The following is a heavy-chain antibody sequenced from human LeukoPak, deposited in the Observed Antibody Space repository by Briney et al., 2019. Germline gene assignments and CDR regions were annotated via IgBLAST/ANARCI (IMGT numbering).Heavy chain of an antibody. J-gene: IGHJ4*02. V-gene: IGHV4-59*01. Sequence: PSETLSLTCTVSGGSISSYYWSWIRQPPGKGLGWIGYIYYSGSTNYNPSLKSRVTISVDTSKNQFSLKLSSVTAADTAVYYCARDRGDYAPDYWGQGTLVTVSS. CDR3: ARDRGDYAPDY. CDR2: IYYSGST. D-gene: IGHD4-17*01. CDR1: GGSISSYY.